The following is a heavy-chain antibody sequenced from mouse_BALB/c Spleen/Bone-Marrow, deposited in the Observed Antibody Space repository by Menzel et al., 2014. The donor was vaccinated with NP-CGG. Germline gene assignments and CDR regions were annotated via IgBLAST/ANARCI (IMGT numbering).Heavy chain of an antibody. Sequence: VQLVESGPGLESPSQSLSITCTVSGFSLTGYGVNWVRQPPGKGLEWLGMIWGAGSTDYNSALQSRLSISKDNSKSQFFIKMTSLQTDDTARYYCARDGSNRAWFAYWGQGTLVTVSA. CDR1: GFSLTGYG. CDR3: ARDGSNRAWFAY. CDR2: IWGAGST. J-gene: IGHJ3*01. V-gene: IGHV2-6-7*01. D-gene: IGHD2-5*01.